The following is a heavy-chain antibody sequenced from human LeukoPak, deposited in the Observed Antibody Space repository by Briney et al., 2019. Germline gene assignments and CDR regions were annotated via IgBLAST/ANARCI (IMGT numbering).Heavy chain of an antibody. D-gene: IGHD2-2*01. CDR3: ASGRRIVVVPAAIAY. Sequence: PGGSLRLSCAASGFTFSSYAMHWVRQAPGKGLEWVAVISYDGSNKYYADSVKGRFTISRDNSKNTLYLQMNSLRAEDTAVYYCASGRRIVVVPAAIAYWGQGTLVTVSS. J-gene: IGHJ4*02. CDR2: ISYDGSNK. CDR1: GFTFSSYA. V-gene: IGHV3-30-3*01.